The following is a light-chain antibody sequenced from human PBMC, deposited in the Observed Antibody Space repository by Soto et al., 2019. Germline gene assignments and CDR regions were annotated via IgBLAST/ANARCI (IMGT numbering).Light chain of an antibody. CDR1: QSISSY. CDR3: QQTYSTPFT. J-gene: IGKJ3*01. CDR2: AAS. V-gene: IGKV1-39*01. Sequence: DIPMTQSPSPLSASVGDRVTITCRASQSISSYLNWYQQKPGKAPKLLIYAASSLQSGVPSRFSGSGSGTDFTLTISSMQPEDFSTYYCQQTYSTPFTFGPGTTVDIK.